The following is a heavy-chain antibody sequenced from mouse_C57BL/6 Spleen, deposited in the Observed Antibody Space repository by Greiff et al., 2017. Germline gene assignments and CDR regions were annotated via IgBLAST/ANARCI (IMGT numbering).Heavy chain of an antibody. Sequence: VQLKESGGDLVKPGGSLKLSCAASGFTFSSYGMSWVRQTPDKRLEWVATISSGGSYTYYPDSVKGRFTISRDNAKNTLYPQMSSLKSEDTAMYYCARGYGSSYKYFDVWGTGTTVTVAS. J-gene: IGHJ1*03. V-gene: IGHV5-6*01. CDR3: ARGYGSSYKYFDV. D-gene: IGHD1-1*01. CDR2: ISSGGSYT. CDR1: GFTFSSYG.